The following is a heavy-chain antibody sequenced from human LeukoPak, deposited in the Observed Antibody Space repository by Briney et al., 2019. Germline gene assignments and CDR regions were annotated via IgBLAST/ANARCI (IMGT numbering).Heavy chain of an antibody. D-gene: IGHD3-9*01. CDR2: IYTSGST. Sequence: PSETLSLTCTVSGGSISSYYWSWIRQPAGKGLEWIGRIYTSGSTNYNPPLKSRVTMSVDTSKNQFSLKLSSVTAADTAVYYCARVPSDSFGWVCVDSWGQGSLVTVSS. V-gene: IGHV4-4*07. J-gene: IGHJ4*02. CDR1: GGSISSYY. CDR3: ARVPSDSFGWVCVDS.